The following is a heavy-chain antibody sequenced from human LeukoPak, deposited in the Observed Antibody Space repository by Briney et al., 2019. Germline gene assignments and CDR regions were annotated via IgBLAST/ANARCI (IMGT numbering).Heavy chain of an antibody. D-gene: IGHD1-1*01. CDR1: GFTFSSYD. Sequence: GGSLRLSCAASGFTFSSYDMNWVRQAPGKGLEWVSYIHSSGGTIYYADSVKGRFTISRDSAKNSVFLRMNSLRAEDTALYYCARKLTGTTYFDCWGQGTLVTVSS. CDR3: ARKLTGTTYFDC. V-gene: IGHV3-48*03. CDR2: IHSSGGTI. J-gene: IGHJ4*02.